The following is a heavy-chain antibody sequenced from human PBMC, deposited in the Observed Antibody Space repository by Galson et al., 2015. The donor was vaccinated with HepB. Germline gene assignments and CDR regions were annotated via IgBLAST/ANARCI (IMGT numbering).Heavy chain of an antibody. CDR2: ISYDGSNK. CDR1: GFTFSSYG. Sequence: SLRLSCAASGFTFSSYGMHWVRQAPGKGLEWVAVISYDGSNKYYADSVKGRFTISRDNSKNTLYLQMNSLRAEDTAVYYCAKGLVIWGRGYWGQGTLVTVSS. D-gene: IGHD3-16*01. J-gene: IGHJ4*02. CDR3: AKGLVIWGRGY. V-gene: IGHV3-30*18.